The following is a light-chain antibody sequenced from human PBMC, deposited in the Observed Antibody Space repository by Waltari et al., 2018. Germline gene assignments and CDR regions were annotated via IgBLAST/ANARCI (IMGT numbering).Light chain of an antibody. CDR1: QIISGW. CDR3: QQYSAFPYT. V-gene: IGKV1-5*03. CDR2: KAS. J-gene: IGKJ2*01. Sequence: DIQMTQSPSTLSASVGDTVTITCRASQIISGWLAWHQQKPGRAPKALIYKASNLETGVPSRFSGSGSGTEFTLTISSLQPDDFATYYCQQYSAFPYTFGQGTNLEIK.